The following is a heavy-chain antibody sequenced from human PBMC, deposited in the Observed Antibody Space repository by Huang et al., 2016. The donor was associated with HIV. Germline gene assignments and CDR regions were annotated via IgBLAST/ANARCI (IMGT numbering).Heavy chain of an antibody. J-gene: IGHJ3*02. D-gene: IGHD2-15*01. CDR2: IVPLLSTT. CDR1: GGTFSSVA. CDR3: AREGQKWYVKPIGAFEI. Sequence: VELVQSGPEVRRHGSSVKISCRASGGTFSSVAFNWVRQAPGQGIEYMGGIVPLLSTTNYAAKFQDRLTISADKSTSTVYMEWRRLTSEDTGVFYCAREGQKWYVKPIGAFEIWGQGTAVVVST. V-gene: IGHV1-69*13.